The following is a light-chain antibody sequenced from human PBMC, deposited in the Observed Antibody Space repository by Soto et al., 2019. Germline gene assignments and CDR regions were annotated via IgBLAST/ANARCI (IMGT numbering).Light chain of an antibody. Sequence: EIVLTQSPGTLSLSPGEGATLSCRASQSVTGSYLAWYQQKPGQAPRLLIYGASTRATGIPDRFSGSGSGNDFPLPTISLVLDFFALFSFRHYGSSPPTFARGTRVDI. J-gene: IGKJ1*01. CDR1: QSVTGSY. CDR3: RHYGSSPPT. CDR2: GAS. V-gene: IGKV3-20*01.